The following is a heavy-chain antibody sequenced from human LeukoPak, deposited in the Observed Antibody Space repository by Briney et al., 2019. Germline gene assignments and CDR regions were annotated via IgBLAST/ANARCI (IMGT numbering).Heavy chain of an antibody. CDR3: ARGPFDY. Sequence: SETLSLTCAVYGGSFSGYYWSWIRQPPGKGLEWIGEINHSGSTNYNPSLKSRVTISVDTSKNQYSLKLSSVTAADTAVYYCARGPFDYWGQGTLVTVSS. J-gene: IGHJ4*02. CDR2: INHSGST. V-gene: IGHV4-34*01. CDR1: GGSFSGYY.